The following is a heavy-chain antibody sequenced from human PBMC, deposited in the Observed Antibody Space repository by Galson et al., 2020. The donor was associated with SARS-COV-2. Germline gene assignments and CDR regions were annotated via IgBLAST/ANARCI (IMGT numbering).Heavy chain of an antibody. Sequence: GGSLRLSCAASGFTFSSYGMNWVRQAPGKGLEWVAFIRYDGMGKYYADSVKGRFTISRDNSKNTVYLQMNGLRAEDTAVYYCAKDTTVPASIPFYFDHWGQGTLVTVSS. J-gene: IGHJ4*02. D-gene: IGHD2-2*02. V-gene: IGHV3-30*02. CDR1: GFTFSSYG. CDR3: AKDTTVPASIPFYFDH. CDR2: IRYDGMGK.